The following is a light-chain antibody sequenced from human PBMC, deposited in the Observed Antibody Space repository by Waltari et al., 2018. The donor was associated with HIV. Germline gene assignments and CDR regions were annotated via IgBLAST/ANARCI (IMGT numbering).Light chain of an antibody. CDR2: GMS. CDR1: RYDINHFAR. V-gene: IGLV2-14*03. J-gene: IGLJ3*02. CDR3: GSYTKTKTPV. Sequence: QSVLIQPASVSGSPGQSTTISCTGRRYDINHFARTSWYRQYPGTAPPLLLHGMSSQPSSVSSRFSASRSANTASLTISELQPEDEADYYCGSYTKTKTPVFGGGT.